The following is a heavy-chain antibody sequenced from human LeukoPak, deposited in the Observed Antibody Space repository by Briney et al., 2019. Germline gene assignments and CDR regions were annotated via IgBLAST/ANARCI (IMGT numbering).Heavy chain of an antibody. CDR2: ISWDGNIR. Sequence: GGSLRLSCAASGFTFSSYAMSWVRQAPGKGLEWVAFISWDGNIRYYAESVKGRFTLSRDNSKNTLYLQMNSLRIEDTAVYYCARDYSGWYVFDYWGQGTLVAVST. J-gene: IGHJ4*02. D-gene: IGHD6-19*01. CDR3: ARDYSGWYVFDY. CDR1: GFTFSSYA. V-gene: IGHV3-30-3*01.